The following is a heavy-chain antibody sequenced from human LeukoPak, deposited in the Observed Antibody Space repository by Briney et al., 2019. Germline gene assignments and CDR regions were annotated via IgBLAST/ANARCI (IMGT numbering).Heavy chain of an antibody. Sequence: SETLSLTCTVSGGAISSGSNYWSWIRQPAGEGLEWIGRIYTSGSTNYNPSLKSRVTISVDTSKNQFSLKLSSVTAADTAVYYCARFTTPQKYGSGWYSAFDIWGQGTMVTVSS. CDR2: IYTSGST. CDR1: GGAISSGSNY. D-gene: IGHD6-19*01. V-gene: IGHV4-61*02. CDR3: ARFTTPQKYGSGWYSAFDI. J-gene: IGHJ3*02.